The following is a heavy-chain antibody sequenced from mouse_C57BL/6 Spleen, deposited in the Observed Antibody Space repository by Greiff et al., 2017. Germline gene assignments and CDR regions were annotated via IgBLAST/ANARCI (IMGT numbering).Heavy chain of an antibody. V-gene: IGHV1-69*01. CDR1: GYTFTSYW. J-gene: IGHJ1*03. CDR2: IDPSDSYT. D-gene: IGHD2-5*01. Sequence: VQLQQPGAELVMPGASVKLSCKASGYTFTSYWMHWVKQRPGQGLEWIGEIDPSDSYTTYNQKFKGKSTLTVDKSSSTAYMQLSSLTSEDSAVYYCARYYSNWYFDVWGTGTTVTVSS. CDR3: ARYYSNWYFDV.